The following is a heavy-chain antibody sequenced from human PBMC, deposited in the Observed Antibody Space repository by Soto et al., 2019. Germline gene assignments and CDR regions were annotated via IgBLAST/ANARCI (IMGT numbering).Heavy chain of an antibody. CDR2: TYYRSKWYN. D-gene: IGHD6-19*01. CDR1: GDSVSSNSAA. CDR3: ARDLKAVAGYYYYYYMDV. Sequence: KQSQTLSLTCAISGDSVSSNSAAWNWIRQSPSRGLEWLGRTYYRSKWYNDYAVSVKSRITINPDTSKNQFSLQLNSVTPEDTAVYYCARDLKAVAGYYYYYYMDVWGKGTTVTVSS. V-gene: IGHV6-1*01. J-gene: IGHJ6*03.